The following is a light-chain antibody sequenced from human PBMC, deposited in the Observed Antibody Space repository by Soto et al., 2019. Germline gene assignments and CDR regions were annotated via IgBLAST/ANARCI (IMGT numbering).Light chain of an antibody. Sequence: DIQMTQSPSSLSASVGDRVTITCRTSQSISTYLNWYQQNPGTAPKLLISAASTLQSGVPSRFSSGGFGTDFTLTISSLQPEDFATSNCQQSYTTPPTFGQGTKVEI. CDR3: QQSYTTPPT. CDR2: AAS. V-gene: IGKV1-39*01. J-gene: IGKJ1*01. CDR1: QSISTY.